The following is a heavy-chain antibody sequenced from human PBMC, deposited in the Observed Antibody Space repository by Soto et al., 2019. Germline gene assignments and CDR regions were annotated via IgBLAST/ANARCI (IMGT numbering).Heavy chain of an antibody. CDR3: TRRDGYSFGLDY. J-gene: IGHJ4*02. D-gene: IGHD5-18*01. Sequence: GESLKISCKGSGYSFTTYWIGWVRQMPGKGLEWMWMIYPGDSDTRYSPSFQGQVTISADKSNSIAYLQFSSLKASDTAIYYCTRRDGYSFGLDYWGQGTPVTVSS. V-gene: IGHV5-51*01. CDR2: IYPGDSDT. CDR1: GYSFTTYW.